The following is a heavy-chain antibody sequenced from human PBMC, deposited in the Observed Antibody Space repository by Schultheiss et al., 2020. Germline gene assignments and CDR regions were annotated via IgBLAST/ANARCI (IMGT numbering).Heavy chain of an antibody. CDR2: IYYSGST. D-gene: IGHD2-15*01. CDR3: ARRYCSGGSCYSRASFYGALAYFDY. V-gene: IGHV4-39*07. J-gene: IGHJ4*02. CDR1: GGSISSSSYY. Sequence: SETLSLTCTVSGGSISSSSYYWGWIRQPPGKGLEWIGSIYYSGSTYYNPSLKSRVTISVDTSKNQFSLKLSSVTAADTAVYYCARRYCSGGSCYSRASFYGALAYFDYWGQGTLVTVSS.